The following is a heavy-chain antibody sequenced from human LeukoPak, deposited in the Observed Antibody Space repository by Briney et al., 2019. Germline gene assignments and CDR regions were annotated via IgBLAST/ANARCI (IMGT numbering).Heavy chain of an antibody. CDR3: AGAITIFGVVNPRRNWFDP. Sequence: PSETLSLTCTVSGGSISSGSYYWSWIRQPAGKGLEWIGRIYTSGSTNYNPSLKSRVTISVDTSKNQFSLKLSSVTAADTAVYYCAGAITIFGVVNPRRNWFDPWGQGTLVTVSS. D-gene: IGHD3-3*01. J-gene: IGHJ5*02. CDR2: IYTSGST. V-gene: IGHV4-61*02. CDR1: GGSISSGSYY.